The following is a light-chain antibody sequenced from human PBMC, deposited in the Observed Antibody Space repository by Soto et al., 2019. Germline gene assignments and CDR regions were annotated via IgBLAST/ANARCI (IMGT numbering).Light chain of an antibody. V-gene: IGKV3-20*01. CDR1: QSVSSSY. J-gene: IGKJ4*01. CDR3: QQYGSSPLT. Sequence: EIVLTQSPGTLSLSPGERATLSCRASQSVSSSYLAWYQQKPGQAPRLLIYAASSRATGIPDRFSGSGSGTDFTLTISRLEPEDFAVYYCQQYGSSPLTFGGGTMLEIK. CDR2: AAS.